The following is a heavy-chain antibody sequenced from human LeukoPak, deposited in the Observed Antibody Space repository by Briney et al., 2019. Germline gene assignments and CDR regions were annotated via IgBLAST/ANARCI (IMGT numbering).Heavy chain of an antibody. V-gene: IGHV5-51*01. CDR1: GYSFTSYW. CDR2: IYPGDSDT. J-gene: IGHJ4*02. Sequence: GESLKISCKGSGYSFTSYWIGWVRQMPGKGLEWMGIIYPGDSDTRYSPSFQGQVTMSADKSITTAYLHWSSLKASDTVMYYCARDPYDYDSSGYIRGISFDYWGQGTLVTVSS. CDR3: ARDPYDYDSSGYIRGISFDY. D-gene: IGHD3-22*01.